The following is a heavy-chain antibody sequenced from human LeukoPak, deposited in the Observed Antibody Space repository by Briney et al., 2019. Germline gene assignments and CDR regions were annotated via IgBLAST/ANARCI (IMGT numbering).Heavy chain of an antibody. Sequence: ASVKVSCKASGYTFTNYAIHWVRQAPGQRLEWMGWINAGNGYTKYSQKLQGRVTITRDTSTSTAYMELRSLRSDDTAVYYCARDLPKWEPISDAFDIWGQGTMVTVSS. CDR2: INAGNGYT. V-gene: IGHV1-3*01. CDR3: ARDLPKWEPISDAFDI. CDR1: GYTFTNYA. J-gene: IGHJ3*02. D-gene: IGHD1-26*01.